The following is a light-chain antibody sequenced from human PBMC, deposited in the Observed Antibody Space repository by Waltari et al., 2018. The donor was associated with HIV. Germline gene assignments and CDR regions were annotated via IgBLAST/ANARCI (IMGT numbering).Light chain of an antibody. CDR3: QSTDHDGTWV. CDR1: ALPKKY. V-gene: IGLV3-25*03. Sequence: SYELTQTPSVSVSPGQTARSSCSRGALPKKYSYWYGQKPGQAPVLIIYKDIERPSGIPERISGSRSGTGVTLTISDVQAEDEGDYYCQSTDHDGTWVFGGGTKLTVL. CDR2: KDI. J-gene: IGLJ3*02.